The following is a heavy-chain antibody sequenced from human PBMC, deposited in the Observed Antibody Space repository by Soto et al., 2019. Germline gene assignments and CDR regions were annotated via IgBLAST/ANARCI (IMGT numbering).Heavy chain of an antibody. V-gene: IGHV3-30*18. Sequence: QVQLVESGGGVVQPGRSLRLSCAASGFTFSSYGMHWVRQAPGKGLEWVAVISYDGSNKYYADSVKGRFTISRDNSKNTLYLQMNSLRAEDTAVYYCAKDPRYDSSGYVDYWGQGTLVTVSS. CDR3: AKDPRYDSSGYVDY. D-gene: IGHD3-22*01. CDR2: ISYDGSNK. J-gene: IGHJ4*02. CDR1: GFTFSSYG.